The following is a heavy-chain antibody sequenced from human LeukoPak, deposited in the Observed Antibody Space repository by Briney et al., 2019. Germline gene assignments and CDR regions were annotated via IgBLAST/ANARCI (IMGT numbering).Heavy chain of an antibody. CDR3: AAKRMAGTGYYFES. CDR2: LHGNGDET. D-gene: IGHD6-19*01. Sequence: AGGSLRLSCAASGVTFSSYAMNWVRQAPGKGLERVSSLHGNGDETHYADSVKGRFTISRDNSKATLYLQMNSLRADDTALYYCAAKRMAGTGYYFESWGQGTLVTVSS. CDR1: GVTFSSYA. J-gene: IGHJ4*02. V-gene: IGHV3-23*01.